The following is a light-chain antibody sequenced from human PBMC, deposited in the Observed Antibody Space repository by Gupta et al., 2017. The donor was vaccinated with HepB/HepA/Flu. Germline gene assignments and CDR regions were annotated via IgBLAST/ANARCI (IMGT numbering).Light chain of an antibody. J-gene: IGKJ5*01. CDR3: QQYNNLPVT. CDR1: QDSSNY. Sequence: DIQLTQSPSSLSASVGDRVTITCQASQDSSNYLNWYQQKPGKAPKLLIYDASNLKTGVPSMFSGSDSGTDFTVTISSLQPEDIATYYCQQYNNLPVTFGQGTRLEIK. CDR2: DAS. V-gene: IGKV1-33*01.